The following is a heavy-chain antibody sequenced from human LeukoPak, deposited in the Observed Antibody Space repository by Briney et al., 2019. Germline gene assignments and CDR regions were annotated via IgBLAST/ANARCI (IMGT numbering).Heavy chain of an antibody. CDR1: GFTFNSYS. Sequence: PGGSLRLSCAASGFTFNSYSMNWVRQAPGKGLEWVSAISGSGGSTYYADSVRGRFTISRDNSKNTLYLQMNSLRAEDTAVYYCAKDHRAYYDSSVGFYFDYWGRGTLVTVSS. V-gene: IGHV3-23*01. CDR3: AKDHRAYYDSSVGFYFDY. J-gene: IGHJ4*02. D-gene: IGHD3-22*01. CDR2: ISGSGGST.